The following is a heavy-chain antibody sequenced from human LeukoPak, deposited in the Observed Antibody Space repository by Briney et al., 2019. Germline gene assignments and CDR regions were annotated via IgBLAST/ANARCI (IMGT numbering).Heavy chain of an antibody. D-gene: IGHD4-17*01. J-gene: IGHJ4*02. CDR3: AIIYGDYSDFDY. V-gene: IGHV4-34*01. CDR1: GGSLSGYF. CDR2: FTHHGRT. Sequence: SETLSLTCAVYGGSLSGYFRSWIRQPPGKGLEWIGEFTHHGRTNYNPSLKSRVTMSVDTSKDQFSLKLSSVTAADTAVYYCAIIYGDYSDFDYWGQGTLVTVSS.